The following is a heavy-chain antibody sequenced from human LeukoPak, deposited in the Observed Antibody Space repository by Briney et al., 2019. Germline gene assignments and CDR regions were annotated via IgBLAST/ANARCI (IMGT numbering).Heavy chain of an antibody. CDR2: ISSSSSYI. J-gene: IGHJ5*02. Sequence: GGSLRLSCAASGFTVSSNYMTWVRQAPGKGLEWVSSISSSSSYIYYADSVKGRFTISRDNAKNSLYLQMNSLRAEDTAVYYCARENFGVVTTITWFDPWGQGTLVTVSP. V-gene: IGHV3-21*01. CDR1: GFTVSSNY. D-gene: IGHD3-3*01. CDR3: ARENFGVVTTITWFDP.